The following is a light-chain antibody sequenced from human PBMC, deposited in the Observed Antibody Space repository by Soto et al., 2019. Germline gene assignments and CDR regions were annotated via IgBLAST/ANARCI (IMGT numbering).Light chain of an antibody. CDR1: QTVSNNY. V-gene: IGKV3-20*01. J-gene: IGKJ2*01. CDR2: GAS. Sequence: EIVVTQTKDTLSLSPGDRATLSCRASQTVSNNYLAWCQQKPGQAPRVIMYGASRRATGIPDRSSGGGSGTDFTLTISRLQPEDFALYCCQHYAFPPTPFGHGT. CDR3: QHYAFPPTP.